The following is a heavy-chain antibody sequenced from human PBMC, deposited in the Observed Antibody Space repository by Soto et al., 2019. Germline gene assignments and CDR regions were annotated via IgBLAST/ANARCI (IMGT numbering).Heavy chain of an antibody. CDR3: ARDRWVTTNDFDI. V-gene: IGHV1-3*01. J-gene: IGHJ3*02. Sequence: ASVKVSCKTSGYTFTDYAMHWVRQAPGQRLEWMGWIDAGNGNTKYSQNVQGRVTITRDTSASTAYMELNSLRSEDTALYYCARDRWVTTNDFDIWGQGTMVTVSS. D-gene: IGHD4-17*01. CDR1: GYTFTDYA. CDR2: IDAGNGNT.